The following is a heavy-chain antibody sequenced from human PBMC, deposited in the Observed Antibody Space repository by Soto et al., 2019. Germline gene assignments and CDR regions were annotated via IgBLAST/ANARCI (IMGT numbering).Heavy chain of an antibody. CDR2: IGTAGDT. J-gene: IGHJ6*02. V-gene: IGHV3-13*01. CDR1: GFTFSSYD. D-gene: IGHD2-15*01. CDR3: ARGGYCSGGSGLLEDGMDV. Sequence: EVQLVESGGGLVQPGGSLRLSCAASGFTFSSYDMHWVRQATGKGLEWVSAIGTAGDTYYPGSVKGRFTISRENAKNSLYLQMNRLRAGDAAVYYCARGGYCSGGSGLLEDGMDVWGQGTPVTVSS.